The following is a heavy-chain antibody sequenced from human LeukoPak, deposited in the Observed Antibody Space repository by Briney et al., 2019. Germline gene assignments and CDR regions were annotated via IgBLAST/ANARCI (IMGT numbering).Heavy chain of an antibody. CDR2: IYSSGST. D-gene: IGHD3-22*01. CDR3: AKALGDHYYYDSSGYRYYYYMDV. Sequence: SETLSLTCTVSGGSISSYYWSWIRQPAGKGLEWIGRIYSSGSTNYNPSLKSRVTMSVDTSKNQFSLKLSSVTAADTAVYYCAKALGDHYYYDSSGYRYYYYMDVWGKGTTVTVSS. J-gene: IGHJ6*03. V-gene: IGHV4-4*07. CDR1: GGSISSYY.